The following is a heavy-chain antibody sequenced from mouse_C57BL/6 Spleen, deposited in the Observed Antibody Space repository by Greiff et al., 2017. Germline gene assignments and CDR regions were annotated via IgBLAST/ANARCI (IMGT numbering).Heavy chain of an antibody. CDR3: ARGDSNSFAY. CDR2: INPGSGGT. V-gene: IGHV1-54*01. Sequence: VQLQESGAELVRPGTSVKVSCKASGYAFTNYLIEWVKQRPGQGLEWIGVINPGSGGTNYNEKFKGKATLTADKSSSTAYMQLSSLTSEDSAVYFCARGDSNSFAYWGQGTLVTVSA. J-gene: IGHJ3*01. CDR1: GYAFTNYL. D-gene: IGHD2-5*01.